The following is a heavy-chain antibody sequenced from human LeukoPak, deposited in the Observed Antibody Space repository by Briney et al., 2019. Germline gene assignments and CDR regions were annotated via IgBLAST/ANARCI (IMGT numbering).Heavy chain of an antibody. D-gene: IGHD2-2*02. Sequence: GGSLRLSCAASGFTVSSNYMSWVRQAPGKGLEWVSAISGSGGSTYYADSVKGRFTISRDNSKNTLYLQMNSLRAEDTAVYYCAKAGYCSSTSCYINWFDPWGQGTLVTVSS. CDR2: ISGSGGST. J-gene: IGHJ5*02. CDR3: AKAGYCSSTSCYINWFDP. V-gene: IGHV3-23*01. CDR1: GFTVSSNY.